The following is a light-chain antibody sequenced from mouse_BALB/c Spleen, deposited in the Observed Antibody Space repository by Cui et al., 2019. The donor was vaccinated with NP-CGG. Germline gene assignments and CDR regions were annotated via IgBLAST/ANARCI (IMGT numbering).Light chain of an antibody. CDR2: GTN. V-gene: IGLV1*01. Sequence: QAVVTQDSALTTSPGETVTFTCRSSTGAVTTSSYANWVQEKPDHLFTGLIGGTNNRAPGVPARFSGSLIGDKAALTITGAQTEDEAIYFCALWYSNHWVFGGGTKLTVL. J-gene: IGLJ1*01. CDR3: ALWYSNHWV. CDR1: TGAVTTSSY.